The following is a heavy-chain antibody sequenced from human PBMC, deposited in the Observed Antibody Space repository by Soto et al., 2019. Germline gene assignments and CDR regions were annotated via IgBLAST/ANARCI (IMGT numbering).Heavy chain of an antibody. V-gene: IGHV4-31*03. J-gene: IGHJ1*01. CDR2: IYYSGST. D-gene: IGHD3-22*01. Sequence: SETLSLTCTGSGGSIISGGYYWSWIRQHPGKGLEWIGYIYYSGSTYYNPSLKSRVTISVDTSKNQFSLKLSSVTAADTAVYYCAIVSYDDSSGLNSVCGQRTLVPVS. CDR1: GGSIISGGYY. CDR3: AIVSYDDSSGLNSV.